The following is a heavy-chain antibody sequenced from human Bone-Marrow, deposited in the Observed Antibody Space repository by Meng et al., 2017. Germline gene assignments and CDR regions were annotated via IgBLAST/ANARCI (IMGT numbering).Heavy chain of an antibody. Sequence: QVQLQESGPGLVKPSQTLSLHCTVSGGSISSGGYYWSWIRQHPGKGLEWIGYIYYSGSTYYNPSLKSLVTISVDTSKNQFSLKLSSVTAADTAVYYCARGRRGYCSGGSCYHSNWFDPWGQGTLVTVSS. CDR2: IYYSGST. D-gene: IGHD2-15*01. CDR1: GGSISSGGYY. CDR3: ARGRRGYCSGGSCYHSNWFDP. J-gene: IGHJ5*02. V-gene: IGHV4-31*01.